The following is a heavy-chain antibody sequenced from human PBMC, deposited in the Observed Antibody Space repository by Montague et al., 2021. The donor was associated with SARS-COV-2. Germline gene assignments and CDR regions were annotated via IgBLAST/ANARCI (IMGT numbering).Heavy chain of an antibody. CDR1: GYSISSGYY. CDR2: IYHSGST. D-gene: IGHD2-2*01. CDR3: ARSQDCSTTSCHFDY. Sequence: ETLSLTCTVSGYSISSGYYWGWIRQPPGKRLEWIGSIYHSGSTYYNPSLKSRVTISVDTTKNQFSLKLSSVTAADTAVYYCARSQDCSTTSCHFDYWGQGTLVTVSS. V-gene: IGHV4-38-2*02. J-gene: IGHJ4*02.